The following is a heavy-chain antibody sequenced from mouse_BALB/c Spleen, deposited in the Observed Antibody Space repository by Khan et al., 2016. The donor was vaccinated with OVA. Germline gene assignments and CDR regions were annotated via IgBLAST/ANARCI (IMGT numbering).Heavy chain of an antibody. Sequence: EVQLQQSGTLLVRPGASVKMSCKASGYIFTSYWMHWVKQRPGQGLEWIGAIYPGDSDTNYNQKFKGKAKLTAVTSTSTAYMQLSSLQTEDPAVYYCTRWSYWFAYWGQGTLVTVSA. CDR2: IYPGDSDT. CDR1: GYIFTSYW. V-gene: IGHV1-5*01. CDR3: TRWSYWFAY. J-gene: IGHJ3*01. D-gene: IGHD1-1*01.